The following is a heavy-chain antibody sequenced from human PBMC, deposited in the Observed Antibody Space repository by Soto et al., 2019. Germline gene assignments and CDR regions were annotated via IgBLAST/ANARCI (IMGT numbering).Heavy chain of an antibody. CDR3: ARQGRDFGSGYYTESEKMWFAP. CDR2: IYYSGST. D-gene: IGHD3-3*01. J-gene: IGHJ5*02. Sequence: SETLSLTCTVSGGSISSYYWSWIRQPPGKGLEWIGYIYYSGSTNYNPSLKSRVTISVDTSKNQFSLKLSSVTAADTAVYYCARQGRDFGSGYYTESEKMWFAPWGQGTLVTVSS. V-gene: IGHV4-59*08. CDR1: GGSISSYY.